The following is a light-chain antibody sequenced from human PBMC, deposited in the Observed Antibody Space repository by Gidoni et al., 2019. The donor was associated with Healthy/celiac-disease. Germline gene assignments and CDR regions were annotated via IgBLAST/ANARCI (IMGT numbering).Light chain of an antibody. CDR2: DVS. V-gene: IGLV2-14*03. CDR3: SSYTSSSAVV. CDR1: SRDVGGSNY. Sequence: QSALTQPASVSGSPGPSITSSCTGTSRDVGGSNYVSWYQPHPGKAPKLMIYDVSNRPSGVSNRFSGSKSGNTASLTISGLQAEDEADYYCSSYTSSSAVVFGGGTKLTVL. J-gene: IGLJ2*01.